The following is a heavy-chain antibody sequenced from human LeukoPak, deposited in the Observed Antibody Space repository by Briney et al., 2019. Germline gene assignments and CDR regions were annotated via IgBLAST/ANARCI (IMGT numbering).Heavy chain of an antibody. CDR1: GFTFDDYG. CDR3: ARGYGGNSGSFDY. V-gene: IGHV3-33*08. D-gene: IGHD4-23*01. J-gene: IGHJ4*02. Sequence: GGSLRLSCAASGFTFDDYGMSWVRQAPGKGLEWVAVIWYHGRNKYYADSVKGRFTIFRDNSKNTLYLLMNSLRAEDTAVYYCARGYGGNSGSFDYWGQGTLVTVSS. CDR2: IWYHGRNK.